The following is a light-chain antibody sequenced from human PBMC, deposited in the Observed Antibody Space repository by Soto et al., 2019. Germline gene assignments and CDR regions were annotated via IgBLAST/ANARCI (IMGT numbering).Light chain of an antibody. CDR3: QQYINWPVYT. CDR1: QSIGSD. CDR2: GAS. V-gene: IGKV3-15*01. Sequence: EVVLTQSPGTLSVSPGERATFTCRASQSIGSDLAWYQQRPGQAPRLLIDGASTRATGIPARFSGSGSGTEFNLTISSLQSEDFAVYYCQQYINWPVYTFGQGTKLEIK. J-gene: IGKJ2*01.